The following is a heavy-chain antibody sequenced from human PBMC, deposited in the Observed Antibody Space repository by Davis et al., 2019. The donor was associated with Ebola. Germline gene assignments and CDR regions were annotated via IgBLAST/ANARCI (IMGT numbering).Heavy chain of an antibody. V-gene: IGHV3-23*01. D-gene: IGHD3-22*01. J-gene: IGHJ4*02. Sequence: GESLKISCAASGFTFSSYAMSWVRQAPGKGLEWVSAISGSGGSTYYADSVKGRFTISRDNSKNTLYLQMNSLRAEDTAVYYCARLDFASGLDYWGQGTLVTVSS. CDR3: ARLDFASGLDY. CDR2: ISGSGGST. CDR1: GFTFSSYA.